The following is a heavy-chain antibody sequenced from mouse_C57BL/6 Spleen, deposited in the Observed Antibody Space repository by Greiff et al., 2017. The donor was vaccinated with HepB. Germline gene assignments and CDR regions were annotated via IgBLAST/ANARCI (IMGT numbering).Heavy chain of an antibody. Sequence: VQLQQSGAELARPGASVKLSCKASGYTFTSYGISWVKQRTGQGLEWIGEIYPRSGNTYYNEKFKGKATLTADKSSSTAYMELRSLTSEDSAVYFCARYYGSSQGWYFDVWGTGTTVTVSS. J-gene: IGHJ1*03. D-gene: IGHD1-1*01. CDR1: GYTFTSYG. CDR3: ARYYGSSQGWYFDV. V-gene: IGHV1-81*01. CDR2: IYPRSGNT.